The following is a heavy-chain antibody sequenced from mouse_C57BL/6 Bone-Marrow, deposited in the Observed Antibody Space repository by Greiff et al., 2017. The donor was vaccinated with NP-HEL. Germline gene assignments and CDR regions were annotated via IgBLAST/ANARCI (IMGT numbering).Heavy chain of an antibody. CDR1: GYTFTCYW. CDR2: IYTGSGST. J-gene: IGHJ2*01. Sequence: QVQLQQPGAELVKPGASVKMSCKASGYTFTCYWITWVKQRPGQGLEWIGDIYTGSGSTNYLEKFKSKVTLTVDTSSSTAYLPLSSLTSEDSAVYYWARQHPHFDYWGQGTTLTVSS. CDR3: ARQHPHFDY. V-gene: IGHV1-55*01.